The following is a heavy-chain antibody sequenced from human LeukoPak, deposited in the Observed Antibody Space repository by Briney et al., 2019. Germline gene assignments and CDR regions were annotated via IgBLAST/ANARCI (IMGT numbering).Heavy chain of an antibody. J-gene: IGHJ5*02. V-gene: IGHV4-39*01. Sequence: SETLSLTCSVFGGSISSSSYYWGWIRQPPGKGLEWIGSIYYSGSTYYNPSLKSRGTISIDTSKNQFSLKLSSVTAADTAVYYCARHVDGRSWFDPWGQGTLVTVSS. CDR2: IYYSGST. D-gene: IGHD5-12*01. CDR1: GGSISSSSYY. CDR3: ARHVDGRSWFDP.